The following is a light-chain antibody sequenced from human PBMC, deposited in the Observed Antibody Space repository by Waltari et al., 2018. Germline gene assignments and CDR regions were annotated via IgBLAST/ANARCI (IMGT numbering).Light chain of an antibody. CDR1: QDIKKY. CDR2: DAS. CDR3: QQYENLPIT. Sequence: DIQMRQSPSSLSASVGDRVTITCQASQDIKKYLNWYQQKPGKAPKLLIYDASSLETGVPSRFRGSGSGTDFTFTISSLQPEDVATYYCQQYENLPITFGQGTRLDFK. V-gene: IGKV1-33*01. J-gene: IGKJ5*01.